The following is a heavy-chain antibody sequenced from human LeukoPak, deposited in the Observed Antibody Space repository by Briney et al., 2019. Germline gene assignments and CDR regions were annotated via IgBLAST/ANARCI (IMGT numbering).Heavy chain of an antibody. V-gene: IGHV1-69*04. CDR2: IIPILGIT. J-gene: IGHJ4*02. CDR3: ASREYENSNYYLYYLNY. D-gene: IGHD2/OR15-2a*01. CDR1: VGTFSSHA. Sequence: ASVKVSCKASVGTFSSHAISWVRQAPGQGLEWMGRIIPILGITNYAQKFQGRVTITADKSTSTAYMELSSLRSEDTAVYYCASREYENSNYYLYYLNYWGQGTLVTVSS.